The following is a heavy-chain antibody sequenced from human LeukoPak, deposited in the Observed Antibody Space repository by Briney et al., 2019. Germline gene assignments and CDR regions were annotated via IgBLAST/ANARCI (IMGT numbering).Heavy chain of an antibody. D-gene: IGHD1-26*01. Sequence: SGGSLRLSCAASGFTFSNTWMNWVRQAPGKGLEWVSYISSSGSSTYYADFVKGRFTISRDNAKSSLCLQMDSLRAGDTAVYYCAREDGSQLDYWGRGTLVTVSS. V-gene: IGHV3-48*04. CDR3: AREDGSQLDY. CDR2: ISSSGSST. J-gene: IGHJ4*02. CDR1: GFTFSNTW.